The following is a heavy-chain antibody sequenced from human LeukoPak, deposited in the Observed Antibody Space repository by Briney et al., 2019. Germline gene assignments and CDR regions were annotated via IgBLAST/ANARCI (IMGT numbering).Heavy chain of an antibody. J-gene: IGHJ5*02. D-gene: IGHD3-10*01. CDR2: IYHSGST. CDR1: GGSISNTNW. CDR3: ARTSRINMVLAP. Sequence: SETLSLTCGVSGGSISNTNWWTWVRQPPGKGLEWIGEIYHSGSTNYNPSLKRRVTISVDKSKNQFSLKLSSVTAADTAVYYCARTSRINMVLAPWGQGTLVTVSS. V-gene: IGHV4/OR15-8*01.